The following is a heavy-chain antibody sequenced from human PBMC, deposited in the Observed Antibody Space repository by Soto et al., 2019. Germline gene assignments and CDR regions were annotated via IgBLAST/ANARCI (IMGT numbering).Heavy chain of an antibody. Sequence: SETLSLTCPVSGGSISSYYWSWIRQPPGKGLEWIGNIYYSGSTYYNPSLKSRVTISVDTSKNQFSLKLSSVTAADTAVYYCARVTYNWNYAPLGMDVWGQGTTVTVSS. V-gene: IGHV4-59*04. D-gene: IGHD1-7*01. CDR2: IYYSGST. CDR1: GGSISSYY. CDR3: ARVTYNWNYAPLGMDV. J-gene: IGHJ6*02.